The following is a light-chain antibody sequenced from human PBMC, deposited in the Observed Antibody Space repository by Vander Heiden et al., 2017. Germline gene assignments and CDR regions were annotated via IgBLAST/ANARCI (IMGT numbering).Light chain of an antibody. J-gene: IGLJ1*01. CDR2: AVS. Sequence: QSALTQPASVSGSPVQSSTISCTGTSSDVGGYNYVSWYQHRPGKAPKVMVHAVSNRPSGVSNRFSGSKSGSTASLTISGLQADDEADYYCSSYSTSSTLYVFGTGTKVTVL. CDR1: SSDVGGYNY. V-gene: IGLV2-14*03. CDR3: SSYSTSSTLYV.